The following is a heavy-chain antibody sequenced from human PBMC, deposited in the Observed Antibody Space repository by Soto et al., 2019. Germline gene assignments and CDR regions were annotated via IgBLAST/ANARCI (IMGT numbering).Heavy chain of an antibody. CDR3: ARVSIAAAGEGAPIDYGMDV. CDR1: GFTFSSYS. Sequence: EVQLVESGGGLVKPGGSLRLSCAASGFTFSSYSMNWVRQAPGKGLEWVSSISSSSSYIYYADSVKGRFTISRDNAKNSLYLQMNSLRAEDTAVYYCARVSIAAAGEGAPIDYGMDVWGQGTTVTVSS. V-gene: IGHV3-21*01. D-gene: IGHD6-13*01. J-gene: IGHJ6*02. CDR2: ISSSSSYI.